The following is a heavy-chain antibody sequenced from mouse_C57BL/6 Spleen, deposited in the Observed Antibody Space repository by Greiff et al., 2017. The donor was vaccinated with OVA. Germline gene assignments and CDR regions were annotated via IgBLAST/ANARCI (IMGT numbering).Heavy chain of an antibody. J-gene: IGHJ3*01. CDR3: ARRDYDYDEGFAY. CDR2: IYPGSGNT. D-gene: IGHD2-4*01. V-gene: IGHV1-76*01. CDR1: GYTFTDYY. Sequence: QVQLQQSGAELVRPGASVKLSCKASGYTFTDYYINWVKQRPGQGLEWIARIYPGSGNTYYNEKFKGKATLTAEKSSSTAYMQLSSLTSEDSAVYFCARRDYDYDEGFAYWGQGTLVTVSA.